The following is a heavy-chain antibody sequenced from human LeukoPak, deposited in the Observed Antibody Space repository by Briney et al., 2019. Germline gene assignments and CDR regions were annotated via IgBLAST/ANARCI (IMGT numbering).Heavy chain of an antibody. V-gene: IGHV1-18*01. CDR2: ISAYNGNT. J-gene: IGHJ4*02. D-gene: IGHD2-2*01. Sequence: GASVKVSCTASGYTFTSYGISWVRQAPGQGLEWMGWISAYNGNTNYAQKLQGRVTMTTDTSTSTAYMELRSLRSDDTAVYYCARNGCSSTSCYVEYWGQGTLVTVSS. CDR1: GYTFTSYG. CDR3: ARNGCSSTSCYVEY.